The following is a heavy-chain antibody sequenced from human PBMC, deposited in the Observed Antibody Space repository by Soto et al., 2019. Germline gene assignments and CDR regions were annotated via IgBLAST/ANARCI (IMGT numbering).Heavy chain of an antibody. J-gene: IGHJ6*02. CDR2: IIPFFHAP. D-gene: IGHD6-13*01. CDR3: ARSRAAAPPRVGMGV. V-gene: IGHV1-69*01. Sequence: WVKVSFKACGGTFSRNAISWLRQAPGQGLEWMGGIIPFFHAPNYAQKFQGRVTITADESTSIVFMEMSSLRFEDTAVYYCARSRAAAPPRVGMGVWGQGTTGTVYS. CDR1: GGTFSRNA.